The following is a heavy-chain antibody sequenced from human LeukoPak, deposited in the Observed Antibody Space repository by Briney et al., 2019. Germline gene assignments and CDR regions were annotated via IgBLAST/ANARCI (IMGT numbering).Heavy chain of an antibody. CDR1: GRSISSYY. CDR2: IYYSGST. CDR3: ARDPGIAVAGIDP. D-gene: IGHD6-19*01. J-gene: IGHJ5*02. Sequence: TSETLSLTCTVSGRSISSYYWSWIRQPPGKGLEWIGYIYYSGSTNNNPSLKSRVTISVDTSKNQFSLKLSSVPAADTGVYYCARDPGIAVAGIDPWGQGTLVTVSS. V-gene: IGHV4-59*01.